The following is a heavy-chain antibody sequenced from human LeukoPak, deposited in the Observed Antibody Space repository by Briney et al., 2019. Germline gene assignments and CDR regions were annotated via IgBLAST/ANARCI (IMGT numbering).Heavy chain of an antibody. CDR1: GESFSGHH. Sequence: SETLSLTCGVYGESFSGHHWSWIRQSPGKGLEWIGEIDVSGSTNYRPSLKSRVTISADTSENQFSLRLNAVTAADAAVYYCAGAQAQDDFGDYGTGLSGYYSFYMDVWGKGTTVIVSS. J-gene: IGHJ6*03. CDR3: AGAQAQDDFGDYGTGLSGYYSFYMDV. CDR2: IDVSGST. D-gene: IGHD4-17*01. V-gene: IGHV4-34*01.